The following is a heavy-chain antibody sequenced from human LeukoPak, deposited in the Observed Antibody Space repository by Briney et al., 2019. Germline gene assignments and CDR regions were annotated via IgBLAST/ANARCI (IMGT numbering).Heavy chain of an antibody. V-gene: IGHV3-30*18. Sequence: GGSLRLSCAGSGFTFSAFGMYWVRQAPGKGLEWVTLISYGGSNRYYADSVKGRFTISRDNSKNTLYLQMNSLRPEDTAVYYCAKGAYDAFNFYGMDVWGQGATVTVSS. J-gene: IGHJ6*02. CDR3: AKGAYDAFNFYGMDV. D-gene: IGHD3-22*01. CDR2: ISYGGSNR. CDR1: GFTFSAFG.